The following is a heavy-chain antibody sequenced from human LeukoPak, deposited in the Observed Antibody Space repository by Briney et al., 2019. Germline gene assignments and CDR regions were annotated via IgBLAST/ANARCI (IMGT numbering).Heavy chain of an antibody. Sequence: GASVKVSCKASGGTFSSYAISWVRQAPGQGLEWMGGIIPIFGTANYAQKFQGRVTMTRDTSTSTVYMELSSLRSEDTAVYYCARVSGSGIHFDYWGQGTLVTVSS. V-gene: IGHV1-69*05. CDR1: GGTFSSYA. CDR2: IIPIFGTA. CDR3: ARVSGSGIHFDY. D-gene: IGHD3-10*01. J-gene: IGHJ4*02.